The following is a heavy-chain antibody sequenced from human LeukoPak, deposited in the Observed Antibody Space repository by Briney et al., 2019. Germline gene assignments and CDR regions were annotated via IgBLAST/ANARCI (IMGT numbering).Heavy chain of an antibody. CDR3: ARANQDLYYFYY. V-gene: IGHV3-7*01. CDR2: IKHDGSEN. J-gene: IGHJ4*02. D-gene: IGHD1-14*01. CDR1: GLTFSSYW. Sequence: GGSLTLTCAASGLTFSSYWLSWVRQPPGKGLEWVGNIKHDGSENYYVDSVKGLFTISRDNAKNSLYLQMNSLRAEDTAVYYCARANQDLYYFYYCCQGPLVIVSS.